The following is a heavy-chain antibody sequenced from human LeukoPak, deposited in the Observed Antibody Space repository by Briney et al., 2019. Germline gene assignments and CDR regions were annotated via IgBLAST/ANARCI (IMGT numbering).Heavy chain of an antibody. D-gene: IGHD2-2*01. CDR3: ARDSGPARGYCSSTSCYRNFDY. CDR2: IYYSGST. J-gene: IGHJ4*02. V-gene: IGHV4-59*01. Sequence: SETLSLTCTVSGGSISSYYWSWIRQPPGKGLEWIGYIYYSGSTNYNPSLKSRVTISVDTSKNQFSLKLSSVTAADTAVYYCARDSGPARGYCSSTSCYRNFDYWGQGTLVTVSS. CDR1: GGSISSYY.